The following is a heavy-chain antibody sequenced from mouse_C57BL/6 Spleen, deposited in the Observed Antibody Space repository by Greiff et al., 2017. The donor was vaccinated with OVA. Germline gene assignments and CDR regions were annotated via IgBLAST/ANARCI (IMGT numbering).Heavy chain of an antibody. CDR1: GFTFSDYG. CDR2: ISSGSSTI. V-gene: IGHV5-17*01. D-gene: IGHD6-1*01. Sequence: EVKVEESGGGLVKPGGSLKLSCAASGFTFSDYGMHWVRQAPEKGLEWVAYISSGSSTIYYADTVKGRFTISRDNAKNTLFLQMTSLRSEDTAMYYCARATILSWFAYWGQGTLVTVSA. CDR3: ARATILSWFAY. J-gene: IGHJ3*01.